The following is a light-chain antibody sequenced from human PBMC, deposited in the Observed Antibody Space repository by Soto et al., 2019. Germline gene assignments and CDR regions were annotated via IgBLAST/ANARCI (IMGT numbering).Light chain of an antibody. V-gene: IGKV1-33*01. J-gene: IGKJ5*01. CDR1: QGISSF. Sequence: IQLTQSPSSLSASVGDRATITCRASQGISSFLAWYQQQTRKAPKLLISTVSIFETGGPSGFSGSGSGRDFTFTISSLLPEDIATYYGQYYGNLGVTFGQGTRLEIK. CDR3: QYYGNLGVT. CDR2: TVS.